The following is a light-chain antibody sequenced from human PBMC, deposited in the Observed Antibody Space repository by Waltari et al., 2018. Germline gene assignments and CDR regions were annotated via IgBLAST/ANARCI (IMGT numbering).Light chain of an antibody. CDR3: APWDDSLSGPGV. CDR2: SNN. CDR1: SSNIGTNF. Sequence: QSVLTQPHSASGTPGQRVTSSCSRSSSNIGTNFVYWYQQHPGTAPKLPISSNNQRPAGVPDRFSGSKSGTSASLAISGLRSEDEADYYCAPWDDSLSGPGVFGGGTKLTVL. V-gene: IGLV1-47*02. J-gene: IGLJ3*02.